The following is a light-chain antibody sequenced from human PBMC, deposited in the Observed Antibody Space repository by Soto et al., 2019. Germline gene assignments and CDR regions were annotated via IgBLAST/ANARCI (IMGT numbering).Light chain of an antibody. CDR3: QQSYSTPWT. CDR2: TAS. V-gene: IGKV1-39*01. CDR1: QSISSY. Sequence: DIQMTQSPSSLSASVGDRVTITCRASQSISSYLNWYQQKPGKAPKLLISTASSLQSGVPSRFSGSGSGTDFTLTISSLQPEDFASYYCQQSYSTPWTLGKGTKVEIK. J-gene: IGKJ1*01.